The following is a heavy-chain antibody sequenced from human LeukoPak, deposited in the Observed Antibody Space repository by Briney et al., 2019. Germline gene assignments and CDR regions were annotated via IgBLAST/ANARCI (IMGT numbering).Heavy chain of an antibody. Sequence: GGSLTLSCAAPGFMFHDYAIHWVRQAPGKGLEWVSLISGDGGSTFYADSVKGRFTISRDNSKNSLYLQMNSLRSDDTALYYCARESESSGWYDYWGQGTLVTVSS. D-gene: IGHD6-19*01. CDR2: ISGDGGST. V-gene: IGHV3-43*02. CDR1: GFMFHDYA. J-gene: IGHJ4*02. CDR3: ARESESSGWYDY.